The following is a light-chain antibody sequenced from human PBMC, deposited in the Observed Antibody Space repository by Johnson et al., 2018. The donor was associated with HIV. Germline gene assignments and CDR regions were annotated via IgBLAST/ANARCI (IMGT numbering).Light chain of an antibody. J-gene: IGLJ1*01. CDR2: DNN. CDR1: SSNIGNNY. V-gene: IGLV1-51*01. CDR3: GILDSSLRAYV. Sequence: QSVLTQPPSVSAAPGQKVTISCSGSSSNIGNNYVSWYQQLPGTAPKLLIYDNNKRPSGIPDRFSGSKSGTSATLGITGLQTGDEADDYCGILDSSLRAYVFGTGTKVTVL.